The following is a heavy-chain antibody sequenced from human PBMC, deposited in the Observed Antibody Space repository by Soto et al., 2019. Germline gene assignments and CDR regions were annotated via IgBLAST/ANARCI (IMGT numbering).Heavy chain of an antibody. CDR3: ASPMTTVTNDY. J-gene: IGHJ4*02. D-gene: IGHD4-17*01. Sequence: SLTCTVSGDSISSNNNYWSWIRQPPGEGLEWIGFISYSGTTSYSPSLKSRVAISLDTSKNQFSLKLSSVTAADTAVYYCASPMTTVTNDYWGQGTLVTVSS. CDR2: ISYSGTT. CDR1: GDSISSNNNY. V-gene: IGHV4-30-4*01.